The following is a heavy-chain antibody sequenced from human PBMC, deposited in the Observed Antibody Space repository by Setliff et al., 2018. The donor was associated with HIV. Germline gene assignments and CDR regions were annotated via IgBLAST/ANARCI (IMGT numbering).Heavy chain of an antibody. CDR3: ARQLSNSLDF. CDR2: ISPHNADR. Sequence: GASVKVSCKASGYTFTDNFIHWVRQAPGQGLEWMGWISPHNADRKLPQRFRGRVSLTRDTSISTAYMEFGGLQSDDAAVYYCARQLSNSLDFWGQGALVTVSS. CDR1: GYTFTDNF. J-gene: IGHJ4*02. V-gene: IGHV1-2*02. D-gene: IGHD1-1*01.